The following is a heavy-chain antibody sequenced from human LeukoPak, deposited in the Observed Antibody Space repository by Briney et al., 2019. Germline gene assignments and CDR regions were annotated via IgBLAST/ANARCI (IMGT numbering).Heavy chain of an antibody. D-gene: IGHD3-22*01. Sequence: PSETLSLTCTVSGGSMSYYYWTWIRQTPGKGLEWIGYKYYDGNSGNTNYNPSLESRVTISVDTSKNHVSLNLTSVTAADTAVYYCARQRGDSSAHMDVWGKGTTVTISS. V-gene: IGHV4-59*08. CDR3: ARQRGDSSAHMDV. CDR1: GGSMSYYY. J-gene: IGHJ6*03. CDR2: KYYDGNSGNT.